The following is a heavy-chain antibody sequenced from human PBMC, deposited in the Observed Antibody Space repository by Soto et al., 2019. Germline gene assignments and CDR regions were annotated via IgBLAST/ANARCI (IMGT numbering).Heavy chain of an antibody. V-gene: IGHV4-39*01. CDR3: ARSGQGAGTDYFDY. J-gene: IGHJ4*02. CDR1: GGSISSSSYY. D-gene: IGHD6-13*01. Sequence: PSETLSLTCTVSGGSISSSSYYWGWIRQPPGKGLAWIGSIYYSGSTYYNPSLKSRVTISVDTSKNQFSLKLSSVTAADTAVYYCARSGQGAGTDYFDYWGQGTRVTVSS. CDR2: IYYSGST.